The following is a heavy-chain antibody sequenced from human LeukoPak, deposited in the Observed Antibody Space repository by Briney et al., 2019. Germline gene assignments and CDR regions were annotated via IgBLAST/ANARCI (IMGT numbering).Heavy chain of an antibody. V-gene: IGHV1-2*02. D-gene: IGHD1-14*01. CDR1: GYTFTTYY. Sequence: GASVKVSCKPSGYTFTTYYLHWVRQAPGQGLEGMGWINPKNGGTNYAQKFQGRFTMTRDTSINTAYMELSGLTSDDTAVYYCARDPSNRYYTDVWGIGTTVTVSS. CDR2: INPKNGGT. J-gene: IGHJ6*03. CDR3: ARDPSNRYYTDV.